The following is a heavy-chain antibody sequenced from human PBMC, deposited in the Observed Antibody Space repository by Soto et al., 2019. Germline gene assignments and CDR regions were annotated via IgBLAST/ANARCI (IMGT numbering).Heavy chain of an antibody. Sequence: ASVKVSCKASGHTSDSYGVSWVRQAPGQGLEWMGWISLTTGKTRSAQKVQDRATLTTDTSTGTVYLELGSLRFDDTAVYYCASGTYYYDSSGYYEGKNYGMDVWGQGTTVTVSS. J-gene: IGHJ6*02. CDR1: GHTSDSYG. V-gene: IGHV1-18*04. CDR3: ASGTYYYDSSGYYEGKNYGMDV. D-gene: IGHD3-22*01. CDR2: ISLTTGKT.